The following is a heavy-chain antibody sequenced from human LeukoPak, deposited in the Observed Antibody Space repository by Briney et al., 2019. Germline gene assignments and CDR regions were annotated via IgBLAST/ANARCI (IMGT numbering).Heavy chain of an antibody. CDR2: IGVGGDT. Sequence: PGGPLRLSCVASGFNFSKNDMHWVRQTTERGLEWVSAIGVGGDTYYSDPVKGRFTISRENGKNSVYLQMNSLRAGDTALYFCAKAFDYNGLRGEGGSFDCWGQGALVTVSS. CDR1: GFNFSKND. D-gene: IGHD4-11*01. V-gene: IGHV3-13*01. CDR3: AKAFDYNGLRGEGGSFDC. J-gene: IGHJ5*01.